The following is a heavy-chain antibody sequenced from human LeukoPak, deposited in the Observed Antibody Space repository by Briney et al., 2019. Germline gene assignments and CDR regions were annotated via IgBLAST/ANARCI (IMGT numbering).Heavy chain of an antibody. V-gene: IGHV3-74*01. CDR1: GFTFSTYW. D-gene: IGHD6-19*01. CDR3: ARDSSGSSFDP. J-gene: IGHJ5*02. CDR2: INSDGSSA. Sequence: GGSLRLSCAASGFTFSTYWMHWVRQAPGKGLVWVSRINSDGSSAISADSVKGRFTISRDNAKNTLYLQMNSLRAEDTAVYYCARDSSGSSFDPWGQGTLVTVSS.